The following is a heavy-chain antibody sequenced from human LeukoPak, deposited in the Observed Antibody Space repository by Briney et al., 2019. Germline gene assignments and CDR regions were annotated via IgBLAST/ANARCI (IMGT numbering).Heavy chain of an antibody. D-gene: IGHD6-13*01. Sequence: PGGSLRLSCAAPGFTFSDYYMSWIRQAPGKGLEWVSYISSSGSTIYYADSVKGRFTISRDNAKNSLYLQMNSLRAEDTAVYYCARDRKSSWPSIRYYGMDVWGKGTTVTVSS. CDR3: ARDRKSSWPSIRYYGMDV. CDR2: ISSSGSTI. CDR1: GFTFSDYY. J-gene: IGHJ6*04. V-gene: IGHV3-11*04.